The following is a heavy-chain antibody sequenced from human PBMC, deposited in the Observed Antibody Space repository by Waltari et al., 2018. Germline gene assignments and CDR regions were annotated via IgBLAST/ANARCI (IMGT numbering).Heavy chain of an antibody. Sequence: QVQLVQSGAEVKKPGASVKVSCKASGYTFPSSDINWVRQATGQGLEWMGWMNPNSGNTGYAQKFQGRVTITRNTSISTAYMELSSLRSEDTAVYYCARGLLVRKLVRHRNWFDPWGQGTLVTVSS. D-gene: IGHD6-13*01. CDR3: ARGLLVRKLVRHRNWFDP. CDR2: MNPNSGNT. V-gene: IGHV1-8*03. J-gene: IGHJ5*02. CDR1: GYTFPSSD.